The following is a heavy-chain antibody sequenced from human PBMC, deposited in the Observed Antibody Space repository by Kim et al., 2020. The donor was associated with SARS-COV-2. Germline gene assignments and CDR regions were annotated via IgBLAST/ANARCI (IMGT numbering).Heavy chain of an antibody. Sequence: SETLSLTCTVSGGSISSSSYYWGWIRQPPGKGLEWIGSIYYSGSTYYNPSLKSRVTISVDTSKNQFSLKLSSVTAADTAVYYCARGYFDWFYYYYYGMDVWGQGTTVTVSS. D-gene: IGHD3-9*01. CDR1: GGSISSSSYY. V-gene: IGHV4-39*01. CDR3: ARGYFDWFYYYYYGMDV. J-gene: IGHJ6*02. CDR2: IYYSGST.